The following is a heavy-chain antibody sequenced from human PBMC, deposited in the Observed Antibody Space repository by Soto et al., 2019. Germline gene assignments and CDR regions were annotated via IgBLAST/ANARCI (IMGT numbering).Heavy chain of an antibody. CDR1: GYTFTGYY. V-gene: IGHV1-2*02. CDR3: ASLLIVVVPAARDDAFDI. CDR2: INPNSGGT. J-gene: IGHJ3*02. D-gene: IGHD2-2*01. Sequence: QVQLVQSGAEVKKPGASVKVSCKASGYTFTGYYMHWVRQAPGQGLEWMGWINPNSGGTNYAQKFKGRVTMTRDTSISTAYMELRRLRSNDTAVYYCASLLIVVVPAARDDAFDIWGQGTMVTVSS.